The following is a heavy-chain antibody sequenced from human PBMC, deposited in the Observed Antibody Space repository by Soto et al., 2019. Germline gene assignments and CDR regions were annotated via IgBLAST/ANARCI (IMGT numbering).Heavy chain of an antibody. V-gene: IGHV4-39*01. CDR3: ARHPHIAVAGSNWFDP. Sequence: SETLSLTCTVFGGSISSSSYYWGLIRQPPGKGLEWIGSIYYSGSTYYNPSLKSRVTISVDTSKNQFSLKLSSVTAADTAVYYCARHPHIAVAGSNWFDPWGQGTLVTVSS. J-gene: IGHJ5*02. CDR2: IYYSGST. CDR1: GGSISSSSYY. D-gene: IGHD6-19*01.